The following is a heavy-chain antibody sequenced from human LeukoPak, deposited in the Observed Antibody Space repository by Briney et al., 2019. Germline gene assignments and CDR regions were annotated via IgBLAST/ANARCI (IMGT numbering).Heavy chain of an antibody. CDR2: ISSRKTDI. D-gene: IGHD2-15*01. J-gene: IGHJ4*02. CDR3: VREGRSISVWCSGGSCYDFDY. V-gene: IGHV3-21*01. Sequence: GGTLRLSCAASGFTFNTYNMHWVRQAPAKGLEGVSSISSRKTDIYCADSVRGRFTISGDNVKNSLYLQMNSLRAEDTAVYYCVREGRSISVWCSGGSCYDFDYWGQGTLVTVSS. CDR1: GFTFNTYN.